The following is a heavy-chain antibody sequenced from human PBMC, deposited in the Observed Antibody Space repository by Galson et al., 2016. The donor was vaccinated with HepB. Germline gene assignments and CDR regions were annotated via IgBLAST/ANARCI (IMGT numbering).Heavy chain of an antibody. CDR2: IYYSEST. Sequence: TLSLTCTVSGGSISSPNNYWTWIRQRPGGGLEWMGYIYYSESTHYNPSLKGRISISLDTSQNQFSLRLNSVTAADTAGYYCAREVFEGSGYFVAWIGWFDSWGQGTPVSVSS. J-gene: IGHJ5*01. CDR3: AREVFEGSGYFVAWIGWFDS. CDR1: GGSISSPNNY. D-gene: IGHD3-3*01. V-gene: IGHV4-31*03.